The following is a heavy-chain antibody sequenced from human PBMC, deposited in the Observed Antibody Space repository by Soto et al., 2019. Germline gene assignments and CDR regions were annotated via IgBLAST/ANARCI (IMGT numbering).Heavy chain of an antibody. V-gene: IGHV3-33*01. Sequence: GGSLRLSCAASGFTFSSYGMHWVRQAPGKGLEWVAVIWYDGSNKYYADSVKGRFTISRDNSKNTLYLQMNSLRAEDTAVYYCARDTAPTEGLWFGELQPSFDPWGQGTLVTVSS. CDR1: GFTFSSYG. CDR2: IWYDGSNK. D-gene: IGHD3-10*01. J-gene: IGHJ5*02. CDR3: ARDTAPTEGLWFGELQPSFDP.